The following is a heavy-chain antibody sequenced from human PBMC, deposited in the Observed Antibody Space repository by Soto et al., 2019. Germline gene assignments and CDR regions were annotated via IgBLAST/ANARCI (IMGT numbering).Heavy chain of an antibody. CDR1: GGSISSYS. D-gene: IGHD6-19*01. Sequence: SETLSLTCAVSGGSISSYSCSWIRQPPGKGLEWIGYIYYSGSTNYNPSLKSRVTISVDTSKNQFSLKLSSVTAADTAVYYCARQQWLILNAFDIWGQGTMVT. CDR3: ARQQWLILNAFDI. V-gene: IGHV4-59*01. J-gene: IGHJ3*02. CDR2: IYYSGST.